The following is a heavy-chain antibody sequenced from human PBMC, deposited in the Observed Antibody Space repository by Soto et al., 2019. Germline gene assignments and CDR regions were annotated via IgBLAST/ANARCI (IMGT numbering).Heavy chain of an antibody. V-gene: IGHV3-23*01. D-gene: IGHD6-6*01. Sequence: GGSLRLSCAASGFTFSSYAMSWVRQAPGKGLEWVSAISGSGGSTYYADSVKGRFTISRENSKNTLLLQMNGLRAEDTAVYYCAKLPTKFSIAAPGYFDYWGQGTLVTVSS. CDR1: GFTFSSYA. J-gene: IGHJ4*02. CDR2: ISGSGGST. CDR3: AKLPTKFSIAAPGYFDY.